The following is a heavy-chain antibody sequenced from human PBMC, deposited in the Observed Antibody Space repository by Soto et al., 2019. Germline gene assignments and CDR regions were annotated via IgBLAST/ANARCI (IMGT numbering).Heavy chain of an antibody. CDR3: ARVGKLELQGGAFDI. Sequence: SETLSLTCTVCGGSISSYYWSWIRQPAGKGLEWIGRIYTSGSINYNPSLKSRVTMSVDTSKNQFSLKLSSVTAADTAVYYCARVGKLELQGGAFDIWGQGTMVTVSS. J-gene: IGHJ3*02. CDR2: IYTSGSI. V-gene: IGHV4-4*07. D-gene: IGHD1-7*01. CDR1: GGSISSYY.